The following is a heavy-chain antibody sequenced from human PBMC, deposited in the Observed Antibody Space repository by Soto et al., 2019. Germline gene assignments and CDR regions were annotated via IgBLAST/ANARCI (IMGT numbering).Heavy chain of an antibody. CDR3: ARDGALGENYYSYGMDV. Sequence: QVQLVQSGAEVKKPGASVKVSCKASGYTFTSYGISWVRQAPGQGLEWMGWISAYNGNTNYAQKLQGRVTMTTDTSPSTANMELRRLRSDDTAVYYCARDGALGENYYSYGMDVWGQGTTVTVSS. CDR2: ISAYNGNT. D-gene: IGHD3-16*01. J-gene: IGHJ6*02. CDR1: GYTFTSYG. V-gene: IGHV1-18*01.